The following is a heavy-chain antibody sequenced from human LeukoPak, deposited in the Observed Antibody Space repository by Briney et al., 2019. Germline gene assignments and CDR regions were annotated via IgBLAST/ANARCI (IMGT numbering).Heavy chain of an antibody. CDR2: MNPNSGNT. CDR1: GYTFTSYD. D-gene: IGHD5/OR15-5a*01. J-gene: IGHJ4*02. CDR3: ARGGPRVLPYAFDY. Sequence: ASVKVSCEASGYTFTSYDINWVRQATGQGLEWMGWMNPNSGNTGYAQKFQGRVTITRNTSISTAYMELSSLRSEDTAVYYCARGGPRVLPYAFDYWGQGTLVTVSS. V-gene: IGHV1-8*03.